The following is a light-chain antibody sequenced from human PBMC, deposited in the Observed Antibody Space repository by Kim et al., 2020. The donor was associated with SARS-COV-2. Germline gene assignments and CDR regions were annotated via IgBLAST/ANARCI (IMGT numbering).Light chain of an antibody. J-gene: IGKJ1*01. CDR2: KAS. CDR3: QQYSTYSWT. Sequence: DIQMTQSPSTLSASVGDRVTITCRASQSVNNWLTWYQQKPGKAPKVLIYKASTLESGVPSRFSGSGSGTEFTLTISSLQPDDFATYYCQQYSTYSWTSGQGTKVDIK. V-gene: IGKV1-5*03. CDR1: QSVNNW.